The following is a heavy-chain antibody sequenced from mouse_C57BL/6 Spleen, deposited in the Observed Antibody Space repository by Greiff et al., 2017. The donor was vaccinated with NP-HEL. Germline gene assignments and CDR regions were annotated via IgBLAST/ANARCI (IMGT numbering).Heavy chain of an antibody. CDR2: IRLKSDNYAT. CDR1: GFTFSNYW. CDR3: TGGYYGSSFLAY. J-gene: IGHJ3*01. V-gene: IGHV6-3*01. D-gene: IGHD1-1*01. Sequence: EVKLVESGGGLVQPGGSMKLSCVASGFTFSNYWMNWVRQSPEQGLEWVAQIRLKSDNYATHYAESVKGRFTISRDDSKSSVYLQMNNLRAEDTGIYYCTGGYYGSSFLAYWGQGTLVTVSA.